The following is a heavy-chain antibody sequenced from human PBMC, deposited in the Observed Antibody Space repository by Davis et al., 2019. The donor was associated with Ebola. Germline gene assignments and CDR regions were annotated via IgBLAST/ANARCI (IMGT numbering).Heavy chain of an antibody. CDR1: ENSFSTYW. CDR2: IYPGDSDT. V-gene: IGHV5-51*01. J-gene: IGHJ4*02. D-gene: IGHD3-3*01. Sequence: PGGSLRLSCKDSENSFSTYWIGWVRQMPGKGLEWMGTIYPGDSDTRYSPSFQGQVTISADKSISTAYLQWSSLKASDTAMYYCARRLDYDFWSGYGYWGQGTLVTVSS. CDR3: ARRLDYDFWSGYGY.